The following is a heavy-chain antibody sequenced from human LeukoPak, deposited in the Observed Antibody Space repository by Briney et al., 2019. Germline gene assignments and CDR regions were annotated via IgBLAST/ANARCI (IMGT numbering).Heavy chain of an antibody. CDR3: ATEDGVVGATTINTFYY. CDR2: ISAYNGNT. D-gene: IGHD1-26*01. CDR1: GYTFTSYG. J-gene: IGHJ4*02. V-gene: IGHV1-18*01. Sequence: GASVKVSCKASGYTFTSYGISWVRQAPGQGLEWMGWISAYNGNTNYAQKLQGRVTMTTDTSTSTAYMELSSLRSEDTAVYYCATEDGVVGATTINTFYYWGQGTLVTVSS.